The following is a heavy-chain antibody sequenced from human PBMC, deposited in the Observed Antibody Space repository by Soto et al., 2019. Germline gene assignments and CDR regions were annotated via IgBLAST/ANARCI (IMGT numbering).Heavy chain of an antibody. D-gene: IGHD4-17*01. CDR1: GGTFSSYT. CDR2: IIPILGIA. V-gene: IGHV1-69*02. Sequence: GASVEVSCQASGGTFSSYTISWVRQAPGQGLEWMGRIIPILGIANYAQKFQGRVTITADKSTSTAYMELSSLRSEDTAVYYCARVGLTTGDAFDIWGQGTMVTVSS. J-gene: IGHJ3*02. CDR3: ARVGLTTGDAFDI.